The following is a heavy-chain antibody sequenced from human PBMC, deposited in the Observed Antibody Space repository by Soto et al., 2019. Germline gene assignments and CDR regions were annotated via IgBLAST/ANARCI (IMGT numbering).Heavy chain of an antibody. V-gene: IGHV4-59*01. J-gene: IGHJ4*02. D-gene: IGHD6-6*01. Sequence: QVQLQESGPGLVKPSETLSLTCTVSGGSISSYYWNWIRQPPGKGLEWIGYIYNSGNTNYNPSLRSRVTISVDASKIQFSLKLTSVTAADTAVYYCAAPPRYWGQGTLVTVSS. CDR3: AAPPRY. CDR2: IYNSGNT. CDR1: GGSISSYY.